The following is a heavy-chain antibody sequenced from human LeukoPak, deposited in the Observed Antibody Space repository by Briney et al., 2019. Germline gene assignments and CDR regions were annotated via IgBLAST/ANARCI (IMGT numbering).Heavy chain of an antibody. CDR2: INSNSKTI. D-gene: IGHD3-3*02. CDR3: ARDYPRSFSSDY. J-gene: IGHJ4*02. V-gene: IGHV3-48*01. Sequence: PGGSLSLSCAASGFTFSDYSMNWVGQAPGKGLEGVSHINSNSKTIYYTDSVKGRFTISRDNAKNSLFLQMNSLRAEDTAVYYCARDYPRSFSSDYWGQGTLVTVSS. CDR1: GFTFSDYS.